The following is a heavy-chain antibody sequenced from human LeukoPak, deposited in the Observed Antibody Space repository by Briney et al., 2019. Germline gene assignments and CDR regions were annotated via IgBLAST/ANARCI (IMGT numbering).Heavy chain of an antibody. Sequence: SETLSLTCTVSGGSISSGSYYWSWIRQPAGKGLEWIGRIYTSGSTNYNPSLKSRVTISVDTSKNQFSLKLSSVTAADTAVYYCARLGSRLPFDIWGQGTMVTVSS. CDR3: ARLGSRLPFDI. CDR1: GGSISSGSYY. V-gene: IGHV4-61*02. D-gene: IGHD1-26*01. J-gene: IGHJ3*02. CDR2: IYTSGST.